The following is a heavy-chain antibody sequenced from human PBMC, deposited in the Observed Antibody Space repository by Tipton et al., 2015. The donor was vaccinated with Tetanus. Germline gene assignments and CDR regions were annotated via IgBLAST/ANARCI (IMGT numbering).Heavy chain of an antibody. J-gene: IGHJ6*02. CDR1: GYTFTSYG. CDR2: ISAYNGNT. Sequence: VQLVQSGAEVKKPGASVKVSCKASGYTFTSYGISWVRQAPGQGLEWMGWISAYNGNTNYAQKLQGRVTMTTDASTSTAYMELRSLRSDDTAVYYCARHQQQLVRTLYYYYYGMDVWGQGTTVTVSS. V-gene: IGHV1-18*04. D-gene: IGHD6-13*01. CDR3: ARHQQQLVRTLYYYYYGMDV.